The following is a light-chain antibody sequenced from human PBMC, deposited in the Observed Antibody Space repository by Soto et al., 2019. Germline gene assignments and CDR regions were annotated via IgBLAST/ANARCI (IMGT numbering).Light chain of an antibody. CDR1: QSVTSNY. Sequence: PGERATLSCRASQSVTSNYLAWYQQKPGQAARLLVYGASNRATAIADRFSGSGSATDFTLTISRLDPEDFAVYYCQQYGSSPYTFGQGTRLEI. J-gene: IGKJ2*01. V-gene: IGKV3-20*01. CDR3: QQYGSSPYT. CDR2: GAS.